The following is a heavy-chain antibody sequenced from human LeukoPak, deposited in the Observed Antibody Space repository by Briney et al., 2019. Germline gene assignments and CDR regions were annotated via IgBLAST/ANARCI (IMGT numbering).Heavy chain of an antibody. J-gene: IGHJ5*02. CDR1: GGSISSSSYY. D-gene: IGHD3-16*02. V-gene: IGHV4-39*07. Sequence: SETLSLTCTVSGGSISSSSYYWGWIRQPPGKGLEWIGSIYYSGSTYYNPSLKSRVTISVDTSKNQFSLKLSSVTAADTAVYYCAREGPSRPYVWGSYRYNWFDPWGQGTLVTVSS. CDR3: AREGPSRPYVWGSYRYNWFDP. CDR2: IYYSGST.